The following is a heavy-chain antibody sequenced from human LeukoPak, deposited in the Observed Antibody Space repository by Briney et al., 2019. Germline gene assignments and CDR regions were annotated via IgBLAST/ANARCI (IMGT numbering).Heavy chain of an antibody. D-gene: IGHD6-13*01. Sequence: GASVKVSCMASGYTFTSYYMHWVRQAPGQGLEWMGIINPSGGSTSYAQKFQGRVTMTRDTSTSTVYMELSSLRSEDTAVYYCARERGSSWSTGRSAAFDIWGQGTMVTVSS. CDR1: GYTFTSYY. CDR2: INPSGGST. J-gene: IGHJ3*02. V-gene: IGHV1-46*01. CDR3: ARERGSSWSTGRSAAFDI.